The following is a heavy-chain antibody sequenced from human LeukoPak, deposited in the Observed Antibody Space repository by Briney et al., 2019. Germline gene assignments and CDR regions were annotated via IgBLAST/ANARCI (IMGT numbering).Heavy chain of an antibody. D-gene: IGHD6-13*01. J-gene: IGHJ6*03. CDR1: GYSFTSYW. Sequence: GQSLKISCKGSGYSFTSYWIGWVRQMPGKGLEWMGIFYPADSDTTYSPSFKGQVTISADKSISTAYLQWSSLKASDTAMYYCARPRIAAAGNVYYMEVWGKGTTVTVSS. CDR3: ARPRIAAAGNVYYMEV. CDR2: FYPADSDT. V-gene: IGHV5-51*01.